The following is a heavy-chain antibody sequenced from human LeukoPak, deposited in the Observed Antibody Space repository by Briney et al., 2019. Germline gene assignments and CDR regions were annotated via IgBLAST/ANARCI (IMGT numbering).Heavy chain of an antibody. CDR1: GGSFSGYY. D-gene: IGHD3-10*01. J-gene: IGHJ5*02. CDR2: INHSGST. V-gene: IGHV4-34*01. CDR3: ARAQRTMVRGVIIRKESNWFDP. Sequence: SETLSLTCAVYGGSFSGYYWSWIRQPPGKGLEWIGEINHSGSTNYNPSLKGRVTISVDTSKNQFSLKLSSVTAADTAVYYCARAQRTMVRGVIIRKESNWFDPWGQGTLVTASS.